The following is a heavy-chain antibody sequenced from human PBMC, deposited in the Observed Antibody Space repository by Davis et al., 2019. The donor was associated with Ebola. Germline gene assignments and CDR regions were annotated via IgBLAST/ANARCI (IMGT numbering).Heavy chain of an antibody. V-gene: IGHV4-61*08. D-gene: IGHD2-15*01. CDR2: INYIGTT. Sequence: PSETLSLTCAVSGGSVSSGDNYWSWIRQPPGKGLEWIASINYIGTTTYNPSLKRRLTPSFDPSKNQFSLTLTSVTAADTAVYYCPRLPGLYCSGGSCYSVFDYWGPGALVTVSS. CDR1: GGSVSSGDNY. J-gene: IGHJ4*02. CDR3: PRLPGLYCSGGSCYSVFDY.